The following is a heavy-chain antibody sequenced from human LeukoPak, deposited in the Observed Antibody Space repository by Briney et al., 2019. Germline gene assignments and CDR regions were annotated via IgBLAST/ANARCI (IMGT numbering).Heavy chain of an antibody. Sequence: SETLSLTCAVYGGSFSGYYWGWIRQPPGKGLEWIGSIYYSGSTYYNPSLKSRVTISVDTSKNQFSLKLSSVTAADTAVYYCARGDSEGIAAAGTNFDYWGQGTLVTVSS. CDR1: GGSFSGYY. V-gene: IGHV4-34*01. CDR3: ARGDSEGIAAAGTNFDY. CDR2: IYYSGST. D-gene: IGHD6-13*01. J-gene: IGHJ4*02.